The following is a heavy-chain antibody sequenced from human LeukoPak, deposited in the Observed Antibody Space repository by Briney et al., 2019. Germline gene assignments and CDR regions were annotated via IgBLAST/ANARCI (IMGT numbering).Heavy chain of an antibody. CDR2: IYYSGST. D-gene: IGHD1-26*01. V-gene: IGHV4-59*01. CDR3: ARGGGGSYGSDAFDI. Sequence: SETLSLTCTVSGGSISSYYWNWIRQPPGKGLEWIGNIYYSGSTNYNPSLKSRVTISVDTSKNQFSLKLSSVTAADTAVYYCARGGGGSYGSDAFDIWGQGTMVTVSS. J-gene: IGHJ3*02. CDR1: GGSISSYY.